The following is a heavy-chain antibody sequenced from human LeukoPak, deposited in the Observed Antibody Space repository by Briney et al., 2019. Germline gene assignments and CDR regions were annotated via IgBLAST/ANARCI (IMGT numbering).Heavy chain of an antibody. D-gene: IGHD5-18*01. V-gene: IGHV3-23*01. CDR3: AKGGYSYGYGDYYYYYGMDV. Sequence: SGGSLRLSCATSGFTFSSYAMSWVRQAPGKGLEWVSAISGSGGSTYYADSVKGRFTISRDNSKNTLYLQMNSLRAEDTAVYYCAKGGYSYGYGDYYYYYGMDVWGQGTTVTVSS. J-gene: IGHJ6*02. CDR1: GFTFSSYA. CDR2: ISGSGGST.